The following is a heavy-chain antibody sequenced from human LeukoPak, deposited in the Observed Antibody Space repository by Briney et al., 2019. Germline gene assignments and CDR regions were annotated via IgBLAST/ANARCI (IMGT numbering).Heavy chain of an antibody. Sequence: ASVKVSCKASGYTFTNYAMHWVRQAPGQRLEWMGWINTGNGNTKYSQKFQGRVTITRDTSATTAYMELSSLRSEDTAVYYCATETTVVTHWGFDYWGQGTLVTVSS. J-gene: IGHJ4*02. CDR3: ATETTVVTHWGFDY. CDR1: GYTFTNYA. D-gene: IGHD4-23*01. V-gene: IGHV1-3*04. CDR2: INTGNGNT.